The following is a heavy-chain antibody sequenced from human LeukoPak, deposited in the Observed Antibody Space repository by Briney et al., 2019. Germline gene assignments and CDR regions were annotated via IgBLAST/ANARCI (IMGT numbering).Heavy chain of an antibody. CDR2: IYTSGST. V-gene: IGHV4-61*02. J-gene: IGHJ3*02. CDR3: ARHYGDVSLGAFDI. CDR1: GGSISSSSYY. Sequence: SETLSLTCTVSGGSISSSSYYWGWIRQPAGKGLGWIGRIYTSGSTNYNPSLKSRVTMSVDTSKNQFSLKLSSVTAADTAVYYCARHYGDVSLGAFDIWGQGTMVTVSS. D-gene: IGHD4-17*01.